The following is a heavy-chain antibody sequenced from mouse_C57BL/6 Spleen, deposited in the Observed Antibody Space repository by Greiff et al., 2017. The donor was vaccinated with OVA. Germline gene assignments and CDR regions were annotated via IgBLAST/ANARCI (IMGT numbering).Heavy chain of an antibody. D-gene: IGHD1-1*01. Sequence: QVQLQQSGAELVRPGASVTLSCKASGYTFTDYEMHWVKQTPVHGLEWIGAIDPETGGTAYNQKFKGKAILTADKSSSTAYMELRSLTSEDSAVYYCTRGAVVAPYFDYWGQGTTLTVSS. CDR3: TRGAVVAPYFDY. J-gene: IGHJ2*01. V-gene: IGHV1-15*01. CDR2: IDPETGGT. CDR1: GYTFTDYE.